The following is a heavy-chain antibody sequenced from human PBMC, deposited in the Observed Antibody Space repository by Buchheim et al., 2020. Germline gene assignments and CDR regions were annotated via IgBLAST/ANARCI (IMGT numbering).Heavy chain of an antibody. CDR2: ISSSSSTI. CDR3: AGVDDCSSTSCYSGGMDV. CDR1: GFTFSSYS. D-gene: IGHD2-2*02. V-gene: IGHV3-48*02. Sequence: EVQLVESGGGLVQPGGSLRLSCAASGFTFSSYSMNWVRQAPGKGLEWVSYISSSSSTIYYADSVKGRFTISRDNAKNSLYLQMNSLRDEDTAVYYCAGVDDCSSTSCYSGGMDVWGQGTT. J-gene: IGHJ6*02.